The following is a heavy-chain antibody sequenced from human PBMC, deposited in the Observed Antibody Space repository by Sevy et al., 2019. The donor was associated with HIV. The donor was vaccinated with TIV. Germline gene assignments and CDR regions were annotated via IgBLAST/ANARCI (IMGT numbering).Heavy chain of an antibody. CDR1: GCSISSYY. CDR3: ARDSERYRAFDI. V-gene: IGHV4-59*01. CDR2: IYYSGST. D-gene: IGHD1-1*01. Sequence: SETLSLTCTVSGCSISSYYWSWIRQPPGKGLEWFGYIYYSGSTNYNPSLKSRVTISVDTSKNQFSLKLSSVTAADTAVYYCARDSERYRAFDIWGQWTMVTVSS. J-gene: IGHJ3*02.